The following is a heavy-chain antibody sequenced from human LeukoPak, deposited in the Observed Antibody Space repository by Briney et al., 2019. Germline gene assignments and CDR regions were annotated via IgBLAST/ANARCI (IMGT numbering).Heavy chain of an antibody. CDR3: PKNYAILSGLSYYGMYV. Sequence: GGSLRLSCAASGFTFDDYTMHWVRQAPGKGLEWVSLISWDGGSTYYADSVKGRFTISRDNSKNSLYLQMNSLRTEDTALYYCPKNYAILSGLSYYGMYVWGQGPTVTVSS. CDR1: GFTFDDYT. J-gene: IGHJ6*02. CDR2: ISWDGGST. V-gene: IGHV3-43*01. D-gene: IGHD3-9*01.